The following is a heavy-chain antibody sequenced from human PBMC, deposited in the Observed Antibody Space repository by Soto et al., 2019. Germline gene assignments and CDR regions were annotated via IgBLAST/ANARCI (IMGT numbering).Heavy chain of an antibody. CDR1: GDSLSSGGYY. J-gene: IGHJ6*02. CDR2: IYYSGST. D-gene: IGHD2-8*01. CDR3: AKTKTPHVRNGMDV. V-gene: IGHV4-31*04. Sequence: QVRLQESGPGLVRPSQTLSLTCTVSGDSLSSGGYYCSWIRQLPGKGLEWIGFIYYSGSTFYNPSLKSRVTMSADASKNQITLKLSSVTAADTAVYYCAKTKTPHVRNGMDVWSQGTTVTVSS.